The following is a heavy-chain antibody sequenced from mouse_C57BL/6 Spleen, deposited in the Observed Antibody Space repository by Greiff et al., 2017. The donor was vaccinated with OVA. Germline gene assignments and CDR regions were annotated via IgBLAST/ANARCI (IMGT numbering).Heavy chain of an antibody. CDR1: VYTFTSYW. D-gene: IGHD6-1*01. CDR2: IHPNSGST. J-gene: IGHJ4*01. CDR3: ARSGLEAMDY. V-gene: IGHV1-64*01. Sequence: QVQLQQPGAELVKPGASVKLSCKASVYTFTSYWMHWVKQRPGQGLEWIGMIHPNSGSTNYNEKFKSKTTLTVDKSSSTAYMQLSSLTSEDSAVYYCARSGLEAMDYWGQGTSVTVSS.